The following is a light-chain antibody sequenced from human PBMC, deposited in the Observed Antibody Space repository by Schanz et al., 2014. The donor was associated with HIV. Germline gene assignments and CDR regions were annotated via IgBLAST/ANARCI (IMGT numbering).Light chain of an antibody. Sequence: EIVMTQSPATLSVSPGERATLSCRASQSVGSNLAWYQQKPGQAPRLLIYGASTRATGFPSRFSGSGSGTEFTLTISRLEPEDFAVYYCQQYDTSPITFGPGTKVDIK. CDR1: QSVGSN. J-gene: IGKJ3*01. CDR2: GAS. V-gene: IGKV3-15*01. CDR3: QQYDTSPIT.